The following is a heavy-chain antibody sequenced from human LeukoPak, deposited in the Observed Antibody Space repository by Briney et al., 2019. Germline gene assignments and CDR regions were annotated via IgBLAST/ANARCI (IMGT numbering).Heavy chain of an antibody. CDR3: AREDVVAAAKSFWSDP. J-gene: IGHJ5*02. CDR2: IYTSGST. D-gene: IGHD2-2*01. Sequence: PSETLSLTCTVSGGSISSGSYYWSWMRQPAGKGLEWIVRIYTSGSTNYNPSLKSRVTISVDTSKNQFSLKLSSVTAADTAVYYCAREDVVAAAKSFWSDPWGQGTLVTVSS. V-gene: IGHV4-61*02. CDR1: GGSISSGSYY.